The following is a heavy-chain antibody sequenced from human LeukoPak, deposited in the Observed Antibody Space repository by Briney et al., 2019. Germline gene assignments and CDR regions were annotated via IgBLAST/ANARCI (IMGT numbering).Heavy chain of an antibody. J-gene: IGHJ4*02. Sequence: GGSLRLSCAASGFTFSTYGMHWVRQAPGKGLEYVSGIGPDGGTTYYAKSVKGRFTIPRDNSKSMVYLQMGSLTADDMAVYYCARGAQLTDYWGQGTLVTVSS. CDR1: GFTFSTYG. CDR3: ARGAQLTDY. D-gene: IGHD6-6*01. CDR2: IGPDGGTT. V-gene: IGHV3-64*01.